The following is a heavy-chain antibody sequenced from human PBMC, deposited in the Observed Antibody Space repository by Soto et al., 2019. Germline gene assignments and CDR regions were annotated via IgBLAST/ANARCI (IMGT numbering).Heavy chain of an antibody. CDR3: ARDPHEFWTSYWFDP. V-gene: IGHV1-69*13. D-gene: IGHD3-3*01. Sequence: SVKVSCKASGGTFSSYAISWVRQAPGQGLEWMGGIIPIFGTANYAQKFQGRVTITADESTSTAYMELSSLRSEDTAVYYCARDPHEFWTSYWFDPWGQGTPVTVSS. CDR1: GGTFSSYA. J-gene: IGHJ5*02. CDR2: IIPIFGTA.